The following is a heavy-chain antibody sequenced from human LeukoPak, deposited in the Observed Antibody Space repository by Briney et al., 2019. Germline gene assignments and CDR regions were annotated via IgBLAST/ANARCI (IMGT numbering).Heavy chain of an antibody. CDR3: AREGYYYGSGSDTPSFDY. D-gene: IGHD3-10*01. CDR2: ISSSGSTI. V-gene: IGHV3-11*01. Sequence: GGSLRLSCAASGFTFSDYYISWIRQAPGKGLEWVSYISSSGSTIYYADSVKGRFTISRDNAKNSLYLQMNSLRAEDTAVYYCAREGYYYGSGSDTPSFDYWRQGTLVTVSS. CDR1: GFTFSDYY. J-gene: IGHJ4*02.